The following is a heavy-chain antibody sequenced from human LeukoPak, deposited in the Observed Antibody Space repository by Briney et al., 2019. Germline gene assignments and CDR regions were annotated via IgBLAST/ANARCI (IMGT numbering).Heavy chain of an antibody. V-gene: IGHV4-39*01. J-gene: IGHJ4*02. Sequence: SETLSLTCSVSGVSISSSNSYWGWIRQPPGKGLEWIGSVYYAGNTYYNASLKSQVSISIDASKNQFSLRLTSVTAADTAVYFCARQTGSGLFILPGGQGTLVTVSS. D-gene: IGHD3/OR15-3a*01. CDR2: VYYAGNT. CDR1: GVSISSSNSY. CDR3: ARQTGSGLFILP.